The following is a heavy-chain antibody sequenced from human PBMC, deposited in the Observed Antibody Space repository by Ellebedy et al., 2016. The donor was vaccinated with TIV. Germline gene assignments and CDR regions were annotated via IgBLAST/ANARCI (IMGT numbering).Heavy chain of an antibody. V-gene: IGHV3-74*01. D-gene: IGHD6-19*01. CDR3: ARAGAITVAGTPAY. CDR1: GFAFSSYW. Sequence: GESLKISCAASGFAFSSYWMHWVRQAPGKGLVWVSRISGDGRSTDYADSVKGRFTISRDNSKNTLYLQVSSLRAEDTAVYYCARAGAITVAGTPAYWGQGTLVIVSS. CDR2: ISGDGRST. J-gene: IGHJ4*02.